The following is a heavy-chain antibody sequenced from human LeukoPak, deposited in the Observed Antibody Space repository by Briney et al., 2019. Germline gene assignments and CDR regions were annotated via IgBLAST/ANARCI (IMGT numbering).Heavy chain of an antibody. J-gene: IGHJ4*02. CDR1: GYTFTGYY. CDR3: ARDPRVSYYGSGSYPSFDY. V-gene: IGHV1-2*02. Sequence: ASVKVSCKASGYTFTGYYMHWVRQAPGQGLEWMGWINPNSGGTNYAQKFQGRVTMTRDTSISTAYMELSRLRSDDTAVYYCARDPRVSYYGSGSYPSFDYWGQGTLVTVSS. D-gene: IGHD3-10*01. CDR2: INPNSGGT.